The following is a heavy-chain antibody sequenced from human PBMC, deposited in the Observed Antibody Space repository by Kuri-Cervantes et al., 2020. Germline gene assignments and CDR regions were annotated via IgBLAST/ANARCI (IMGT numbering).Heavy chain of an antibody. CDR1: GYTFTSYD. CDR3: ARGLYDILACMDV. D-gene: IGHD3-9*01. CDR2: INPNSGGT. J-gene: IGHJ6*02. Sequence: ASMKVSCKASGYTFTSYDINWVRQATGQGLEWMGWINPNSGGTNYAQKFQGWATMTRDTPISTAYMELSRLRSDDTAVYYCARGLYDILACMDVWGQGTTVTVSS. V-gene: IGHV1-2*04.